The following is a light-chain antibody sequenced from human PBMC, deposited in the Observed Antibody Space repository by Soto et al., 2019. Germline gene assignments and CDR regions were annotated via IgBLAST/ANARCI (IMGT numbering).Light chain of an antibody. Sequence: EIVLTQSPCTLSLSPLEIATLSFRASQSVSSSYLAWYQQKPGQAPRLLIYGASSRATDIPDRFSGSGSGTDFTLTISRLDPEDFAVYYCQQYGSSPLTFGQGTKVDIK. J-gene: IGKJ1*01. CDR2: GAS. CDR1: QSVSSSY. V-gene: IGKV3-20*01. CDR3: QQYGSSPLT.